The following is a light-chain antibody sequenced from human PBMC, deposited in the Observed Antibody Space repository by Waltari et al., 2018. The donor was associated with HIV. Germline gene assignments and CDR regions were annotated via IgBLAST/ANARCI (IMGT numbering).Light chain of an antibody. V-gene: IGLV1-47*01. CDR2: AND. CDR3: ATWDDSLNGRL. J-gene: IGLJ2*01. CDR1: NSNIGYTC. Sequence: QSVLTQPPSASGTPGQRVTISWSGNNSNIGYTCVSWYQQLPEAAPKLFIYANDRRPSGVPDRFSGSKSGTSASLAISGLRSEDQGDYYCATWDDSLNGRLFGGGTKLTVL.